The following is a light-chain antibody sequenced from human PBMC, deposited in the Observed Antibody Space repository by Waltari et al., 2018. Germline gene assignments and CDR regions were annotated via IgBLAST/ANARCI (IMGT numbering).Light chain of an antibody. CDR2: DAS. Sequence: EIVLTQSPGTLSLSPGERATLSCRASQSVSRTLAWYQQKPGQAPRLLIYDASSRATGTPDRFRGSGSGTDFSLTISRLEPEDFAFYYCQKYGTLPATFGQGTKVEIK. CDR1: QSVSRT. J-gene: IGKJ1*01. V-gene: IGKV3-20*01. CDR3: QKYGTLPAT.